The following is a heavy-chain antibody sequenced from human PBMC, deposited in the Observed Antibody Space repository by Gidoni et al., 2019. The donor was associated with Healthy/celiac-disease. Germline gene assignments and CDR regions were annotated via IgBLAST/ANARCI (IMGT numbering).Heavy chain of an antibody. CDR1: GFPFSSYA. V-gene: IGHV3-23*01. CDR2: ISGSGGST. Sequence: EVQLLESGVGLVQPGGSPRLYCAASGFPFSSYAMSWVRQAPGKGLEWVSAISGSGGSTYYADSVKGRFTISRDNSKNMLYLQMNSLRAEDTAVYYCAKAGGDGDLPLFDYWGQGTLVTVSS. CDR3: AKAGGDGDLPLFDY. J-gene: IGHJ4*02. D-gene: IGHD4-17*01.